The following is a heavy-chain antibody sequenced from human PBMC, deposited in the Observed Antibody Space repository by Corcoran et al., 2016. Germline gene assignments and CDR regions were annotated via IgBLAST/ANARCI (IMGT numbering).Heavy chain of an antibody. J-gene: IGHJ4*02. CDR3: ARVCGYCSSTSFDY. CDR1: GYTFTGYY. Sequence: QVQLVQSGAEVKKPGASVKVSCKASGYTFTGYYMHWVRQAPGQGLEWMGWINPNSGGTNYAQKFQGWVTMTRATSISTAYMELSRLRSDDTAVYYCARVCGYCSSTSFDYWGQGTLVTVSS. D-gene: IGHD2-2*01. CDR2: INPNSGGT. V-gene: IGHV1-2*04.